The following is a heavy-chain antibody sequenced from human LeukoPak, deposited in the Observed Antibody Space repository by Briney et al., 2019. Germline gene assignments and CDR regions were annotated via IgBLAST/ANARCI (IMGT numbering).Heavy chain of an antibody. D-gene: IGHD4-17*01. CDR1: GFTFSSYG. CDR3: AKALYGDYNWFTP. V-gene: IGHV3-33*06. CDR2: IWYDGSNK. Sequence: GGSLRLSCAASGFTFSSYGMHWVRQAPGKGLEWVAVIWYDGSNKYYADSVKGRFTISRDNSQNTLYLQMNSLRPEDTAVYYCAKALYGDYNWFTPGGRGTLVTVS. J-gene: IGHJ5*02.